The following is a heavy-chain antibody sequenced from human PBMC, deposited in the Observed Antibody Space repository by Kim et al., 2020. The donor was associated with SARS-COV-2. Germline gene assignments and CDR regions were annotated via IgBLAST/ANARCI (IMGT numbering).Heavy chain of an antibody. CDR1: GFTFRSYA. D-gene: IGHD2-2*01. J-gene: IGHJ4*02. CDR3: ARESPRCGSTSCYFNY. Sequence: GGSLRLSCAASGFTFRSYAMHWVRQAPGKGLEWVALISYNGGNKYYADSVKGRFTISRDNSKNTLYLQMNSLRAEDTAVYYCARESPRCGSTSCYFNYWGQGTLVTVSS. V-gene: IGHV3-30-3*01. CDR2: ISYNGGNK.